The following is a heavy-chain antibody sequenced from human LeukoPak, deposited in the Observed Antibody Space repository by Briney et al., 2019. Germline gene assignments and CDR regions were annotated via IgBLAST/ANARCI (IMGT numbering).Heavy chain of an antibody. V-gene: IGHV4-59*01. Sequence: SETLSLTCTVSGGSISSYYWSWIRQPPGKGLEWIGYIYYSGSTNYNPSLKSRVTIPVDTSKNQFSLKLSSVTAADTAVYYCARDSATQLFDYWGQGTLVTVSS. CDR3: ARDSATQLFDY. CDR1: GGSISSYY. D-gene: IGHD6-25*01. CDR2: IYYSGST. J-gene: IGHJ4*02.